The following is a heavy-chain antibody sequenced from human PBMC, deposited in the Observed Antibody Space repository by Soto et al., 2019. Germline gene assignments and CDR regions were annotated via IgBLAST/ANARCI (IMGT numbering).Heavy chain of an antibody. CDR2: IYYSGST. Sequence: PSETLSLTCTVSGGSISSSSYYWGWIRQPPGKGLEWIGSIYYSGSTYYNPSLKSRVTISVDTSKNQFSLKLSSVTAADTAVYYCARIRITMIVVAKHAFDIWGQGTMVTVSS. CDR3: ARIRITMIVVAKHAFDI. J-gene: IGHJ3*02. CDR1: GGSISSSSYY. V-gene: IGHV4-39*01. D-gene: IGHD3-22*01.